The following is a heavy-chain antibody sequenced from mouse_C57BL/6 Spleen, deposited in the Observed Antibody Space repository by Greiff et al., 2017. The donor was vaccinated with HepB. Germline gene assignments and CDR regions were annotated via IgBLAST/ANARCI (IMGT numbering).Heavy chain of an antibody. CDR3: ARHGGYTYFDY. CDR2: ISNGGGST. J-gene: IGHJ2*01. Sequence: EVMLVESGGGLVQPGGSLKLSCAASGFTFSDYYMYWVRQTPEKRLEWVAYISNGGGSTYYPDTVKGRFTISRDNAKNTLYLQMSRLKSEDTAMYYCARHGGYTYFDYWGQGTTLTVSS. D-gene: IGHD2-14*01. V-gene: IGHV5-12*01. CDR1: GFTFSDYY.